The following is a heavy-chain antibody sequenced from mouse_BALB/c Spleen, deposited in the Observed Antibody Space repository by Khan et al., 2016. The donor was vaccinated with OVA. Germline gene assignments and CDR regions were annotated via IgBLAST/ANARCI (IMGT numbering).Heavy chain of an antibody. CDR2: ISYSGNT. CDR1: GYSITSDYA. D-gene: IGHD1-1*01. J-gene: IGHJ2*01. CDR3: ARVYGGDFDY. Sequence: EVQLQESGPGLVKPSQSLSLICTATGYSITSDYAWNWIRQFPGNKLEWMGFISYSGNTNYNPSLKSRISITRDTSKNQFFLQLNSVTTEDTATYYCARVYGGDFDYWGQGTTLTVSS. V-gene: IGHV3-2*02.